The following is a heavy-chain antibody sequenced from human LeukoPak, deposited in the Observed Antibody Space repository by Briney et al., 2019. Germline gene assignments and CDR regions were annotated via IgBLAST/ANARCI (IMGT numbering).Heavy chain of an antibody. V-gene: IGHV4-39*07. D-gene: IGHD6-6*01. CDR1: GGSISSSSYY. CDR2: IYYSGST. J-gene: IGHJ4*02. Sequence: SETLSLTCTVSGGSISSSSYYWGWIRQPPGKGLEGIGSIYYSGSTYYNPSLKSRVTISVDTSKNQFSLKLSSVTAADTAVCYCARVYSSSSRYYFDYWGQGTLVTVSS. CDR3: ARVYSSSSRYYFDY.